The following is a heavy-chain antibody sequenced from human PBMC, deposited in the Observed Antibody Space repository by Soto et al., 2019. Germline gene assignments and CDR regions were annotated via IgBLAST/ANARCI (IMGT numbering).Heavy chain of an antibody. Sequence: SVKVSCKASGGTFSSYTISWVRQAPGQGLEWMGRIIPILGIANYAQKFQGRVTITADKSTSTAYMELSSLRSEDTAVYYCARGSLYSSGWYGDAFDIWGQGTMVTVSS. V-gene: IGHV1-69*02. J-gene: IGHJ3*02. CDR3: ARGSLYSSGWYGDAFDI. CDR1: GGTFSSYT. D-gene: IGHD6-19*01. CDR2: IIPILGIA.